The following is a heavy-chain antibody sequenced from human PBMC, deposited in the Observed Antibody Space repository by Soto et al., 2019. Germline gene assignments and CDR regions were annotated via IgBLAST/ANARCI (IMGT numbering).Heavy chain of an antibody. D-gene: IGHD6-6*01. CDR1: GGSVSRNSAA. V-gene: IGHV6-1*01. CDR2: TYYRSKWYN. Sequence: QTPSLTLAISGGSVSRNSAALNRIRQSPSRGLEWLGRTYYRSKWYNDYAVSVKSRITINPDTSKNQFSLQLNSVTPEDTAVYFCARTLSSSAENWFDPWGQGTLVTVSS. J-gene: IGHJ5*02. CDR3: ARTLSSSAENWFDP.